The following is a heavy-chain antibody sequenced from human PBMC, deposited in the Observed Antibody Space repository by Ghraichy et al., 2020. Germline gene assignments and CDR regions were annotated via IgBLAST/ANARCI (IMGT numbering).Heavy chain of an antibody. J-gene: IGHJ3*02. CDR1: GYTFTSYG. CDR2: ISAYSGNT. Sequence: ASVKVSCKASGYTFTSYGISWVRQAPGQGLEWMGWISAYSGNTNYAQKLQGRVTMTTDTSTSTAYMELRSLRSDDTAVYYCARANYDSSGYFGVHIWGQGTMVTVSS. CDR3: ARANYDSSGYFGVHI. V-gene: IGHV1-18*01. D-gene: IGHD3-22*01.